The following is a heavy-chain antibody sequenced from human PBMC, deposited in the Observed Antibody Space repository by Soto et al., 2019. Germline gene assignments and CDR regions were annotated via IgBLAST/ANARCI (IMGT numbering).Heavy chain of an antibody. J-gene: IGHJ4*02. V-gene: IGHV3-11*06. D-gene: IGHD1-1*01. CDR2: SSNSGSFT. Sequence: GSLRLSCAASGFTFSDHYMSWIRQAPGKGLEWIGYSSNSGSFTRYADSVKGRFSISRDNAKNSLYLQINSLRGDDTAIYYCVRSGDNYNLLDYWGQGTPVTVS. CDR1: GFTFSDHY. CDR3: VRSGDNYNLLDY.